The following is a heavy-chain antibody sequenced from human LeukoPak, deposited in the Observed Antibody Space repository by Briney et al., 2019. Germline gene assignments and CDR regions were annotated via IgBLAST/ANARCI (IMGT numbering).Heavy chain of an antibody. J-gene: IGHJ2*01. V-gene: IGHV4-59*08. CDR2: IYYSGST. CDR1: GGSISSYY. CDR3: ARSSVYYYAPDWYFDL. D-gene: IGHD3-22*01. Sequence: SETLSLTCTVSGGSISSYYWSWIRQPPGKGLEWIGYIYYSGSTNYNPSLKSRVTISVDTSKNQFSLKLSSVTAADTAVYYCARSSVYYYAPDWYFDLGGRGPLVTVSS.